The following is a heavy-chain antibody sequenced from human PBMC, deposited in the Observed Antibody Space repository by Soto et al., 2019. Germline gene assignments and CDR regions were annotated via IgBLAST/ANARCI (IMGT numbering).Heavy chain of an antibody. CDR3: ARDPPNFYYYGMDV. Sequence: LRLSCAASGFTLSSYSITWVRQAPGKGLEWLSYISRSSSTINYADSVKGRFTISRDNAKNSVYLELNSLRDEDTAVYYCARDPPNFYYYGMDVWGQGTTVTVSS. J-gene: IGHJ6*02. CDR2: ISRSSSTI. V-gene: IGHV3-48*02. CDR1: GFTLSSYS.